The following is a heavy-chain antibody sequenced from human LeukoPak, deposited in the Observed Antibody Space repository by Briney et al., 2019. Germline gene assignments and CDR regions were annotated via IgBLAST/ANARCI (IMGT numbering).Heavy chain of an antibody. D-gene: IGHD6-19*01. CDR3: ARGIAVAGPYYFDY. CDR1: GYTFTSYG. Sequence: ASVKVSCKASGYTFTSYGISWVRQAPGQGLEWMGWISAYNGNTNYAQTLQGRVTMTTDTSTSTAYMELRSLGSDDTAVYYCARGIAVAGPYYFDYWGQGTLVTVSS. CDR2: ISAYNGNT. V-gene: IGHV1-18*01. J-gene: IGHJ4*02.